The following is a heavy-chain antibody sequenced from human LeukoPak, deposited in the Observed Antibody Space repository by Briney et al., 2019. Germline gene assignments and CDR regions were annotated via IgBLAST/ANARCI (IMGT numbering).Heavy chain of an antibody. V-gene: IGHV3-48*01. CDR1: GFTFSNHA. D-gene: IGHD3-22*01. Sequence: GGSLRLSCAASGFTFSNHAMSWVRQAPGKGLEWVSYISSSSTTIYYADSVKGRFTISRDNAKNSLYLQMNSLRAEDTAVYYCARDKRLGPYYYDSSGYFDYWGQGTLVTVSS. CDR2: ISSSSTTI. J-gene: IGHJ4*02. CDR3: ARDKRLGPYYYDSSGYFDY.